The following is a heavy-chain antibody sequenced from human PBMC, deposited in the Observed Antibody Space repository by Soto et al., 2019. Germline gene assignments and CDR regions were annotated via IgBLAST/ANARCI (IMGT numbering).Heavy chain of an antibody. CDR1: GYTFTGYY. CDR2: INPNSGGT. CDR3: ARDFMSDYDSSGYYVWYFDY. Sequence: ASVKVSCKASGYTFTGYYMHWVRQAPGQGLEWMGWINPNSGGTNYAQKFQGWVTMTRDTSISTAYMELSRLRPDDTAVYYCARDFMSDYDSSGYYVWYFDYWG. J-gene: IGHJ4*01. D-gene: IGHD3-22*01. V-gene: IGHV1-2*04.